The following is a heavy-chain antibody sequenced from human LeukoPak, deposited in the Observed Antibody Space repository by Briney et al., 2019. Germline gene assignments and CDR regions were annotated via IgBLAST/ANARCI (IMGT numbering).Heavy chain of an antibody. CDR3: ARGEYGGNFDF. Sequence: ASXXVSCKASGYTFTGYYMHWVRQAPGQGLEWMGRINPNSGGTDYAQKFQGRVTMTRGTSISTAYMELSRLRFDDTALYYCARGEYGGNFDFWGQGTLVTVSS. CDR2: INPNSGGT. D-gene: IGHD2-15*01. V-gene: IGHV1-2*06. CDR1: GYTFTGYY. J-gene: IGHJ4*02.